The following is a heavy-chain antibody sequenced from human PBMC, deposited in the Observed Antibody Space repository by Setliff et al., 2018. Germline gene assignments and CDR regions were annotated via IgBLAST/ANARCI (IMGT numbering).Heavy chain of an antibody. J-gene: IGHJ3*02. CDR3: ASSSGSSSNDAFDI. D-gene: IGHD1-26*01. V-gene: IGHV5-51*01. CDR2: IYPGDSDT. Sequence: ESLKISCKGSGYRFSSHWIGWVRQLPGKGLEWMGIIYPGDSDTRYSPSFQGQVTISADKSISTAYLQWSSLKASDTAMYYCASSSGSSSNDAFDIGGQGTTVTVSS. CDR1: GYRFSSHW.